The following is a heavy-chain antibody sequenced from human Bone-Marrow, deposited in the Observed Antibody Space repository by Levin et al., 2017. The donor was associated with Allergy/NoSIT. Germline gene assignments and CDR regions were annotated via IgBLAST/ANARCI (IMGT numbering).Heavy chain of an antibody. CDR3: AKDQDSGWLPYFDY. J-gene: IGHJ4*02. Sequence: AGGSLRLSCAASGLTLSSYGMSWVRQAPGKGLDWVSGFSGNSGRAIYADSVKGRFTISRDNSKNTLYLEMNNLRVEDTAVYYCAKDQDSGWLPYFDYWGQGALVTVSS. V-gene: IGHV3-23*01. CDR1: GLTLSSYG. CDR2: FSGNSGRA. D-gene: IGHD3-10*01.